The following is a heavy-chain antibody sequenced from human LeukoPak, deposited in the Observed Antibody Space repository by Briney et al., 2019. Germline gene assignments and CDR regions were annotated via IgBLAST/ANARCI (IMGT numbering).Heavy chain of an antibody. D-gene: IGHD6-19*01. CDR1: EFTFSRYA. V-gene: IGHV3-23*01. CDR2: IDARGGST. Sequence: GGSLRLYGAASEFTFSRYAMSWVGQAPGKGLEWVSSIDARGGSTYYADSVKGRFTISRDNSKNTFYLQMNSLRADDTAVYYCAKGSGSGWYGWFAPWGQGTLVTVSS. CDR3: AKGSGSGWYGWFAP. J-gene: IGHJ5*02.